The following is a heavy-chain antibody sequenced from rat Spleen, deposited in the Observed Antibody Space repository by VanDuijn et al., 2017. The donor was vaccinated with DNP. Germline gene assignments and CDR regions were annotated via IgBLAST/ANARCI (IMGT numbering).Heavy chain of an antibody. J-gene: IGHJ2*01. CDR3: ARSGYNFDY. D-gene: IGHD1-4*01. CDR1: GFSLTTYG. V-gene: IGHV2-16*01. CDR2: IGNDGNT. Sequence: QVQLKESGPGLVQPSQTLSLSCTVSGFSLTTYGVSWVRQPPGKGLTWMGAIGNDGNTDYNLILKSRLSISRDTSKSQVLLKMNNLQTEDTAMYFCARSGYNFDYWGQGVMVTVSS.